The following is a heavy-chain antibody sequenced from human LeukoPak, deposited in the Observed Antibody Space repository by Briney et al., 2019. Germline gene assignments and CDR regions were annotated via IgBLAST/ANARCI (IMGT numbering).Heavy chain of an antibody. CDR1: GFTFSSYA. V-gene: IGHV3-23*01. CDR3: ASFTSGYSYGGDY. D-gene: IGHD5-18*01. J-gene: IGHJ4*02. CDR2: ISGSGGST. Sequence: GGSLRLSCAASGFTFSSYAMSWVRQAPGKGLEWVSAISGSGGSTYYADSVKGRFTISRDNSKNTLYLQMNSLRAEDTAVYYCASFTSGYSYGGDYWGQGTLVTVSS.